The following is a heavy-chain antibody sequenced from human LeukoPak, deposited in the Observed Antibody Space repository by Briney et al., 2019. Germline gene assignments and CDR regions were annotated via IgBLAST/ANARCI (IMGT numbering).Heavy chain of an antibody. V-gene: IGHV3-9*03. Sequence: GRSLRLSCAASGFTFDDYAMHWVRQAPGKGLEWVSGISWNSGSIGYAASVRGRFTISRDNAKNSLYLQVNSLRAEDMALYYCAKSYGDYALDYWGQGTLVTVSS. CDR2: ISWNSGSI. D-gene: IGHD4-17*01. CDR3: AKSYGDYALDY. CDR1: GFTFDDYA. J-gene: IGHJ4*02.